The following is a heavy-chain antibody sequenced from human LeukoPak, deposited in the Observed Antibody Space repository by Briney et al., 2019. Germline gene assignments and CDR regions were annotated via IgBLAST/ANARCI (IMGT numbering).Heavy chain of an antibody. CDR2: ISGRSSYI. V-gene: IGHV3-21*01. D-gene: IGHD6-19*01. CDR1: GFTFSRYN. Sequence: GGSLRLSREGSGFTFSRYNMNWFRQAPGKGLERVSSISGRSSYIFYADSVKGRFTISRDNAKSSLYLQMDSLRAEDTAVYYCARDAQWLVPEGYYYYMDVWGKGTTVTVSS. J-gene: IGHJ6*03. CDR3: ARDAQWLVPEGYYYYMDV.